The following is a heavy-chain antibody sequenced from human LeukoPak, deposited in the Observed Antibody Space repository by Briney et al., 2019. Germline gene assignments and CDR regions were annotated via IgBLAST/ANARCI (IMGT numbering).Heavy chain of an antibody. CDR3: AKDPYDSSGYLGYYFDY. V-gene: IGHV3-23*01. J-gene: IGHJ4*02. CDR2: ISGSGGST. Sequence: GGSLRLSCAASGFIFKTYDMNWVRQAPGKGLEWVSAISGSGGSTYYADSVKGRFTISRDNSKNTLYLQMNSLRAEDTAVYYCAKDPYDSSGYLGYYFDYWGQGTLVTVSS. D-gene: IGHD3-22*01. CDR1: GFIFKTYD.